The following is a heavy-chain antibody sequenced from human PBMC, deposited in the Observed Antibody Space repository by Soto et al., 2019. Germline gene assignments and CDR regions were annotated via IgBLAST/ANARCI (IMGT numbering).Heavy chain of an antibody. CDR1: GFTFGDHY. V-gene: IGHV3-11*06. J-gene: IGHJ5*02. D-gene: IGHD2-15*01. CDR2: ISSSSRST. Sequence: PGGSLRLSCAASGFTFGDHYMSWIRQAPGKGLEWVSYISSSSRSTNYADSVKGRFTISRDNAKNSLYLQMNNLRAEDTAVYFCARGFCSAGGCLDLWGQGTLVTVS. CDR3: ARGFCSAGGCLDL.